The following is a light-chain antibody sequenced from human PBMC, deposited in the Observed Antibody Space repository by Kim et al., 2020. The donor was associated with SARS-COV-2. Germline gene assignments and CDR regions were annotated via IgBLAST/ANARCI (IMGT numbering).Light chain of an antibody. J-gene: IGLJ2*01. CDR3: AAWDDSLSGPV. Sequence: GQRVTISCSGSSSSIGSNYVYWYQQLPGTAPKLLIYGNNQRPSGVPDRFSGSKSGTSASLAISGLRSEDEADYYCAAWDDSLSGPVFGGGTKVTVL. CDR2: GNN. V-gene: IGLV1-47*01. CDR1: SSSIGSNY.